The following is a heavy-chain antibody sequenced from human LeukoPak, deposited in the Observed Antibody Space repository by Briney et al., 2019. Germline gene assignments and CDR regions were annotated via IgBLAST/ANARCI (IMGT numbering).Heavy chain of an antibody. V-gene: IGHV1-69*04. D-gene: IGHD1-26*01. CDR2: IIPILGIA. CDR3: ARDEVGATIDY. J-gene: IGHJ4*02. Sequence: GASVKVSCKASGGTFSSYAISWVRQAPGQGLEWMGRIIPILGIANYAQKLQGRVTITADKSTSTAYMELSSLRSEDTAVYYCARDEVGATIDYWGQGTLVTVSS. CDR1: GGTFSSYA.